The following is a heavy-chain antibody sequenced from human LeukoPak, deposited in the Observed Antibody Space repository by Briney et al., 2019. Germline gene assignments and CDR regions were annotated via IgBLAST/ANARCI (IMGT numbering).Heavy chain of an antibody. CDR2: ISWNGGEE. D-gene: IGHD6-19*01. Sequence: GKSLRLSCAASGFTFSDYGMHWLRQAPGKGLEWVAVISWNGGEEHYGNPVRGRFTISRDSSKNMVYLQMNSLRVEDTAVYYCAKEQGYTGWLTTGHWGQGALVTVSS. J-gene: IGHJ4*02. CDR1: GFTFSDYG. CDR3: AKEQGYTGWLTTGH. V-gene: IGHV3-30*18.